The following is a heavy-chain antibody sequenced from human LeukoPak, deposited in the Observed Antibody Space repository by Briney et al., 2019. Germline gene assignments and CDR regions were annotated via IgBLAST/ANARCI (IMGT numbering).Heavy chain of an antibody. CDR3: ALQTRYGFGDY. CDR2: IYYSGST. Sequence: PSETLSLTCTVSGGSISSYYWSWIRQPPGKGLEWIGYIYYSGSTNYNPSLKSRVTISVDTSKNQFSLKLSSVTAADTAVYYCALQTRYGFGDYWGQGTLVTVSS. J-gene: IGHJ4*02. CDR1: GGSISSYY. D-gene: IGHD5-18*01. V-gene: IGHV4-59*01.